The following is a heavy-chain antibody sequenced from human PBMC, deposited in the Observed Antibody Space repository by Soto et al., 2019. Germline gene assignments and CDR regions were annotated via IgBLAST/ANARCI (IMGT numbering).Heavy chain of an antibody. CDR1: GYTFTSYA. CDR3: ARGRGYSGYDPPNFDY. J-gene: IGHJ4*02. D-gene: IGHD5-12*01. V-gene: IGHV1-3*01. Sequence: GASVKVSCKASGYTFTSYAMHWVRQAPGQRLEWMGWINAGNGNTKYSQKFQGRVTITRDTFASTAYMELSSLRSEDTAFYYCARGRGYSGYDPPNFDYWGQGTLVTVSS. CDR2: INAGNGNT.